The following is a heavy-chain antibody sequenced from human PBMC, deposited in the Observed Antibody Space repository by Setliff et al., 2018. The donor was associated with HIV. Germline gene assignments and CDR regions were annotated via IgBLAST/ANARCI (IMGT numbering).Heavy chain of an antibody. D-gene: IGHD3-16*02. J-gene: IGHJ5*02. CDR3: ARLAMRGVIGDPNWFDP. Sequence: SETLSLTCNVSGDSISRFSWSWIRQPPGKGLEWIGHIYTSGSTNYNTSLKSRLTISVDTSKNQVSLKLTSVTAADTGVYYCARLAMRGVIGDPNWFDPWGQGTLVTVSS. V-gene: IGHV4-4*08. CDR1: GDSISRFS. CDR2: IYTSGST.